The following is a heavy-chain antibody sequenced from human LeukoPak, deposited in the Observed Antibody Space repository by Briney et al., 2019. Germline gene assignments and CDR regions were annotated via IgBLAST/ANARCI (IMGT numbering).Heavy chain of an antibody. CDR3: ARDLNLVRGVIITPLYYFDY. Sequence: SETLSLTCTVSGGSISSYYWSWIRQPAGKGLEWIGRIYTSGSTNYNPSLKSRVTMSVDTSKNQFSLKLSSVTAADTAVYYCARDLNLVRGVIITPLYYFDYWGQGTLVTVSS. V-gene: IGHV4-4*07. CDR2: IYTSGST. D-gene: IGHD3-10*01. CDR1: GGSISSYY. J-gene: IGHJ4*02.